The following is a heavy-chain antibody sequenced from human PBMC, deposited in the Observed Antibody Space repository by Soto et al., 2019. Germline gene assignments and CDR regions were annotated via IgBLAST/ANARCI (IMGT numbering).Heavy chain of an antibody. J-gene: IGHJ5*02. V-gene: IGHV4-59*08. CDR3: ARHVGYCSSTSCYRWFDP. CDR1: GGSISSYY. Sequence: LSLTCTVSGGSISSYYWSWVRQPPGKGLEWIGYIYYSGSTNYNPSLKSRVTISVDTSKNQFSLKLSSVTAADTAVYYCARHVGYCSSTSCYRWFDPWRQGTLLT. CDR2: IYYSGST. D-gene: IGHD2-2*01.